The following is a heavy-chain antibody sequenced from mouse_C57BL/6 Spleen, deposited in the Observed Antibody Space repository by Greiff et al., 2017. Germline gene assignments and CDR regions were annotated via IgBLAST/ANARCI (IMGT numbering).Heavy chain of an antibody. CDR1: GFSLTSYG. CDR2: IWSGGST. Sequence: QVQLKQSGPGLVQPSQSLSITCTVSGFSLTSYGVHWVRQSPGKGLEWLGVIWSGGSTDYNAAFISRLSISKDNSKSQVFFKMNSLQADDTAIYYCATAGLVFLDYWGQGTTLTVSS. D-gene: IGHD6-1*01. J-gene: IGHJ2*01. CDR3: ATAGLVFLDY. V-gene: IGHV2-2*01.